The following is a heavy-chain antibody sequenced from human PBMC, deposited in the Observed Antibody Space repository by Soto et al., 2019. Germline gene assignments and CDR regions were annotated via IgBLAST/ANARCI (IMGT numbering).Heavy chain of an antibody. Sequence: SETLSLTCTVSDGSINSYFWSWIRQPPGKGLEWIGYIHYSGSSNYNPSLKSRVTMSVDSPKNQFSLELSSLTAADTAVYYCARVNQLAPKRNAFDIWGQGTKVTVSS. D-gene: IGHD1-1*01. CDR1: DGSINSYF. J-gene: IGHJ3*02. V-gene: IGHV4-59*01. CDR3: ARVNQLAPKRNAFDI. CDR2: IHYSGSS.